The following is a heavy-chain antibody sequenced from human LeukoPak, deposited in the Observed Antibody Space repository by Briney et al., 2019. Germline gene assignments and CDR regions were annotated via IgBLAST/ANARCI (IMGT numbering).Heavy chain of an antibody. CDR2: MSSGGGTI. Sequence: PGGSLRLSCAASGFTFSSYEFNWVRQAPGKGLEWVSYMSSGGGTIYYADSVKGRFTISRDNAKNSLYLQMNSLRAEDTAVYFCARDTKQLTSYYYYYGMDVWGQGTTVTVSS. CDR3: ARDTKQLTSYYYYYGMDV. J-gene: IGHJ6*02. V-gene: IGHV3-48*03. CDR1: GFTFSSYE. D-gene: IGHD6-13*01.